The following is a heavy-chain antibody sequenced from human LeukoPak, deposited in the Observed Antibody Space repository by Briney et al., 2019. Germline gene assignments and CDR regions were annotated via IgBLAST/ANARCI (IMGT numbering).Heavy chain of an antibody. CDR2: ISAYNGNT. D-gene: IGHD2-2*01. V-gene: IGHV1-18*01. CDR1: GYTFTSYG. J-gene: IGHJ6*02. CDR3: ARDVYCSSTSCYDDYYYYGMDV. Sequence: ASVKVSCKASGYTFTSYGISWVRQAPRQGLEWMGWISAYNGNTNYAQKLQGRVTMTTDTSTSTAYMELRSLRSDDTAVYYCARDVYCSSTSCYDDYYYYGMDVWGQGTTVTVSS.